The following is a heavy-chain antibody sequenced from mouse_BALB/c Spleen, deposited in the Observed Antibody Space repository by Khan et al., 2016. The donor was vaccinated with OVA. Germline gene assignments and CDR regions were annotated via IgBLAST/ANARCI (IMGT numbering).Heavy chain of an antibody. CDR3: TRIITTTTGDYYAMDY. CDR2: ISSGGTYT. D-gene: IGHD1-2*01. J-gene: IGHJ4*01. V-gene: IGHV5-6*01. CDR1: GFIFSSYG. Sequence: EVELVESGGDLVNPGGSLKLSCAASGFIFSSYGMSWVRQTPDKRLEWVATISSGGTYTYYPDSVKGRFTISRDNAKNTLSLQMSSLQSEDTAMYYCTRIITTTTGDYYAMDYWGQGASVTVSS.